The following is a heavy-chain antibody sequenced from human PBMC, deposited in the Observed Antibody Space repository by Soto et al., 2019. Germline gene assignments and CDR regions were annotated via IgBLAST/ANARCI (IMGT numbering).Heavy chain of an antibody. D-gene: IGHD2-15*01. CDR2: ITWNSGMI. CDR1: GFTFDDYA. J-gene: IGHJ4*02. CDR3: AKEVGYCSGGTCSYFDY. V-gene: IGHV3-9*01. Sequence: EVQLVESGGGLVQPGRSLRLSCAASGFTFDDYAMHWVRQAPGKGLEWVSGITWNSGMIFYADSVKGRFTISRDNANNSLYLQMNSLRTEYTALYYWAKEVGYCSGGTCSYFDYWGQGTLVTVSS.